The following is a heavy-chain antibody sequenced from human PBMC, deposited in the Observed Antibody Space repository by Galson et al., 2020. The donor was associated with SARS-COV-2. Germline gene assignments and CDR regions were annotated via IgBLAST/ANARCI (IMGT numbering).Heavy chain of an antibody. J-gene: IGHJ4*02. Sequence: SSETLSPTCTVSGGSISSYYWSWIRQPPGKGLEWIGYIYYSGSNNYNPSLKSRVTISVDTSQNQFSLNLSSVTAADTAVYYCARGFDYWGQGTLVTVSS. CDR3: ARGFDY. CDR2: IYYSGSN. CDR1: GGSISSYY. V-gene: IGHV4-59*01.